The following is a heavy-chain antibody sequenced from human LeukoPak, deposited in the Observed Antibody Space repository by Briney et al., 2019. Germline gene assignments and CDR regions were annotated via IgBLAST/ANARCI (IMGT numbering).Heavy chain of an antibody. J-gene: IGHJ4*02. V-gene: IGHV3-74*01. CDR2: ISSDGSST. D-gene: IGHD2-15*01. CDR3: AKGRGYCSGGSCYSGFDY. CDR1: GFAFSSYW. Sequence: PGGSLRLSCAASGFAFSSYWMHWVRQAPGKGLVWVSRISSDGSSTSYADSVKGRFTISRDNAKDTLYLQMNSLRAEDTAVYYCAKGRGYCSGGSCYSGFDYWGQGTLVTVSS.